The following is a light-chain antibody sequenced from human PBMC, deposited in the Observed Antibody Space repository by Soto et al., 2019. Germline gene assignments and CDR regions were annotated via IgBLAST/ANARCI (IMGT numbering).Light chain of an antibody. V-gene: IGKV1-12*02. Sequence: DIQMTQSPSAVSASVGDRVTITCRASQDISSWFAWYQHKPGRAPRLLIYAASNLHRGFPSRFSGTTSGTDFTLTINSLQPEEFATYYSQQCNSFPWTFGQGTKVHIK. CDR1: QDISSW. J-gene: IGKJ1*01. CDR2: AAS. CDR3: QQCNSFPWT.